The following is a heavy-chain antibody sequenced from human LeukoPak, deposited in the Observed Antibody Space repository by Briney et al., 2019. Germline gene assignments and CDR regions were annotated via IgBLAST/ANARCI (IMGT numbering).Heavy chain of an antibody. CDR1: GSTFTGYY. V-gene: IGHV1-2*02. D-gene: IGHD4-17*01. CDR2: INPNSGGT. J-gene: IGHJ4*02. Sequence: ASVKLSCTASGSTFTGYYIHWVRQAPGHRLEWMGWINPNSGGTNYAQKFQGRVTMTRDTSIRTAYMELSRLRSDDTAVYYCARDSDYRFEYWGQGTLVTVSS. CDR3: ARDSDYRFEY.